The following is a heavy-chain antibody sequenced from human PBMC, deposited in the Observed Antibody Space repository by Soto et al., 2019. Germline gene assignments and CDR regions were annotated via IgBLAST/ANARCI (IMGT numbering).Heavy chain of an antibody. Sequence: GGSLRLSCAASGFTFSSYAMHWVRQAPGKGLEWVAVISYDGSNKYYADSVKGRFTTSRDNSKNTLYLQMNSLRAEDTAVYYCARDPLWGTAMVLWYFDLWGRGTLVTVSS. CDR2: ISYDGSNK. J-gene: IGHJ2*01. D-gene: IGHD5-18*01. CDR3: ARDPLWGTAMVLWYFDL. V-gene: IGHV3-30-3*01. CDR1: GFTFSSYA.